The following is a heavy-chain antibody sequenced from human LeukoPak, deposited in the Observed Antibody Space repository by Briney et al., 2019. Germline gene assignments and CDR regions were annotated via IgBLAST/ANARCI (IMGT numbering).Heavy chain of an antibody. Sequence: GGSLRLSCAASGFNFVHYNMNWVRQAPGKGLEWVSSISSTSSYIYYADSAKGRFTISRDNAKNSLYLQMNSLRTEDTALYYCAREGSALDYWGQGTLVTVSS. V-gene: IGHV3-21*01. CDR1: GFNFVHYN. CDR2: ISSTSSYI. CDR3: AREGSALDY. J-gene: IGHJ4*02.